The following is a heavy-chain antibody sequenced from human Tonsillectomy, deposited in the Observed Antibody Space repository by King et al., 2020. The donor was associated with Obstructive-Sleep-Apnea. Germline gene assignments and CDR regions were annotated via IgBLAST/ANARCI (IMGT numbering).Heavy chain of an antibody. V-gene: IGHV3-33*06. CDR2: IWYDGSNK. CDR1: GFTFSSYG. D-gene: IGHD3-22*01. CDR3: AKENRSGYYDSSGYSYFYYGMDV. Sequence: VQLVESGGGVVQPGRSLRLSCAASGFTFSSYGMHWVRQAPGKGLEWVAVIWYDGSNKYYADSVKGRFTISRDNSKNTLYLKMNSLRAEDTAVYYCAKENRSGYYDSSGYSYFYYGMDVWGQGTTVTVSS. J-gene: IGHJ6*02.